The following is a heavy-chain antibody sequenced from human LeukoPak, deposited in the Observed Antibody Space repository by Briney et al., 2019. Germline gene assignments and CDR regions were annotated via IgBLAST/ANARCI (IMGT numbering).Heavy chain of an antibody. D-gene: IGHD6-13*01. J-gene: IGHJ4*02. CDR1: GYSFTTYW. V-gene: IGHV5-51*01. Sequence: GESLKISCKGSGYSFTTYWIGWVRQMPGKVLEWMGIIYPGDSDTRYSPSFQGQVTMSADKSISTAYLQWSSLKASDTAMYYCGRSKYSTSWQYYFDYWGQGTLVTVSS. CDR3: GRSKYSTSWQYYFDY. CDR2: IYPGDSDT.